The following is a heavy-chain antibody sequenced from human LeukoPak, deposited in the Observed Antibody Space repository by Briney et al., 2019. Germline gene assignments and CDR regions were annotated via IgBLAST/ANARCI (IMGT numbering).Heavy chain of an antibody. Sequence: EASVKVSCKASGYIFTKYVVHWVRQAPGQRPEWMGWIKAGNGDTKYSQNFQDRLTIIRDTSASTVYMELSSLTSEDTALYYCARDDCGDTCYPGGYWGQGTLVTVSS. CDR2: IKAGNGDT. V-gene: IGHV1-3*01. CDR1: GYIFTKYV. CDR3: ARDDCGDTCYPGGY. J-gene: IGHJ4*02. D-gene: IGHD2-21*01.